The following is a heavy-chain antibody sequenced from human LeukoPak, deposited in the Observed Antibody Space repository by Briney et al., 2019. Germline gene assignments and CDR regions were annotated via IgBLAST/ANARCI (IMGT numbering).Heavy chain of an antibody. V-gene: IGHV4-61*02. CDR1: GGSISSSSYY. Sequence: SETLSLTCTVSGGSISSSSYYWSWIRQPAGKGLEWIGRIYTSGSTNYNPYLKSRVTMSVDTSKNQFSLKLSSVTAADTAVYYCARVRRYFDWLLPDYWGQGTLVTVSS. D-gene: IGHD3-9*01. CDR3: ARVRRYFDWLLPDY. CDR2: IYTSGST. J-gene: IGHJ4*02.